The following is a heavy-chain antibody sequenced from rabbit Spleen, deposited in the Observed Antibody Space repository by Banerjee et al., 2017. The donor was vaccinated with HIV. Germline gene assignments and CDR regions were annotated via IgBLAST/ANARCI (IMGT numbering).Heavy chain of an antibody. CDR2: TAGGRSAFT. J-gene: IGHJ4*01. CDR1: GFSFSSNDY. Sequence: QSLEESGGGLVQPEGSLTLTCTTSGFSFSSNDYMCWVRQAPGKGLEWIACTAGGRSAFTYYASWAKGRFTCSKASSTTVTLQMTSLTAAVTATYFFARGAWSTDCMNLWGQGTLVTVS. CDR3: ARGAWSTDCMNL. V-gene: IGHV1S40*01. D-gene: IGHD7-1*01.